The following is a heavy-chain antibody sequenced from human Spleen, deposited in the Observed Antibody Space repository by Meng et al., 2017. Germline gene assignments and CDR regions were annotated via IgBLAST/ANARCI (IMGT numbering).Heavy chain of an antibody. Sequence: GESLKISCAASGFTFSDYYMSWIRQTPEKGLEWVSYISRSGSTIYYSDSVRARFTISRDNAKTSLYLQMNSLRAEDKAVYYRARGMTSGYSYGDYYYGKDVWGQGTTVTVSS. CDR3: ARGMTSGYSYGDYYYGKDV. V-gene: IGHV3-11*01. D-gene: IGHD5-18*01. CDR2: ISRSGSTI. CDR1: GFTFSDYY. J-gene: IGHJ6*02.